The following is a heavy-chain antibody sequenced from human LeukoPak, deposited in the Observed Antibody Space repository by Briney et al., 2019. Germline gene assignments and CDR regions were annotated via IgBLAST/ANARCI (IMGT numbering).Heavy chain of an antibody. V-gene: IGHV1-18*01. D-gene: IGHD3-3*01. J-gene: IGHJ5*02. CDR3: ARDFYSITIFGVATSDNWFDP. Sequence: ASVKVSCKASDYTFTSYGISWVRQAPGQGLEWMGWISAYNGNTNYAQKLQGRVTMTTDTSTSTAHMELRSLRSDDTAVYYCARDFYSITIFGVATSDNWFDPWGQGTLVTASS. CDR1: DYTFTSYG. CDR2: ISAYNGNT.